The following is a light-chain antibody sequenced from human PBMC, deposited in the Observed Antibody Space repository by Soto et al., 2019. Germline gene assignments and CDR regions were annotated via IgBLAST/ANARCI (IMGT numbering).Light chain of an antibody. CDR3: CSYAGNYIYV. CDR2: DVS. J-gene: IGLJ1*01. Sequence: QSVLAQPRSVSGSPGQSVTISCTGTNSDVGGYNFVSWYQQVPGKAPKLMIYDVSNRPSGVPDRFSGSKSGSTAALTISGLQADDEGEYYCCSYAGNYIYVFGTGTKVTVL. CDR1: NSDVGGYNF. V-gene: IGLV2-11*01.